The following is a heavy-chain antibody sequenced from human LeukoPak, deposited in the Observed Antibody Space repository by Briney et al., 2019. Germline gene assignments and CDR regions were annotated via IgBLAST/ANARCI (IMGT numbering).Heavy chain of an antibody. CDR3: ARDRYSGYATYNWFDP. J-gene: IGHJ5*02. Sequence: KTSETLSPTCTVSGVSISRYYWSWIRQPAGKGLEWIGRIYSSGSTTYNPSLKSRVTMSIDTSKNQFSLKLSFVTAADTAVYYCARDRYSGYATYNWFDPWGQGTLVTVSS. D-gene: IGHD5-12*01. CDR2: IYSSGST. CDR1: GVSISRYY. V-gene: IGHV4-4*07.